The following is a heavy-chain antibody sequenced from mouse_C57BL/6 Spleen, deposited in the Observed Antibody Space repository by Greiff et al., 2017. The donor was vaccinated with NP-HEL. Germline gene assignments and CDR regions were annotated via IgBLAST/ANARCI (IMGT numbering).Heavy chain of an antibody. CDR1: GYTFTDYY. V-gene: IGHV1-26*01. Sequence: EVQLQQSGPELVKPGASVKISCKASGYTFTDYYMNWVKQSPGQSLEWIGDINPNNGGTSYNQKFKGKATLTADKSSSTAYMELRSLTSEDSAVXYCECIYYDWGAYWGQGTLVTVSA. CDR2: INPNNGGT. D-gene: IGHD2-4*01. J-gene: IGHJ3*01. CDR3: ECIYYDWGAY.